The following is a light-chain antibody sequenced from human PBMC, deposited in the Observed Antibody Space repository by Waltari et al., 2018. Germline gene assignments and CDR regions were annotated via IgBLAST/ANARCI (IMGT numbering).Light chain of an antibody. Sequence: EIVLTQSPGTLSLSPGERATLSCRASQSVSSSYLAWYQQKPGQAPRLLIYGASRRATGIPDRFSGSWSGTDFTLTISRLEPEDFAVYYCQQYGSSPQAFGQGTKLEIK. CDR3: QQYGSSPQA. V-gene: IGKV3-20*01. J-gene: IGKJ2*01. CDR1: QSVSSSY. CDR2: GAS.